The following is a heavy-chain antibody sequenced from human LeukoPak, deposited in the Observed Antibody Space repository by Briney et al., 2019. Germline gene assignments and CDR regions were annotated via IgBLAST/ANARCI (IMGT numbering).Heavy chain of an antibody. V-gene: IGHV4-59*01. CDR2: IYYSGIT. D-gene: IGHD1/OR15-1a*01. CDR1: GGSISSYY. CDR3: ARDLTIRYYYYGMDV. J-gene: IGHJ6*02. Sequence: SETLSLTCTVSGGSISSYYWSWIRQPPGKGLEWIGYIYYSGITNYNPSLKSRVTISVDTPKNQFSLKLSSVTAADTAVYYCARDLTIRYYYYGMDVWGQGTTVTVSS.